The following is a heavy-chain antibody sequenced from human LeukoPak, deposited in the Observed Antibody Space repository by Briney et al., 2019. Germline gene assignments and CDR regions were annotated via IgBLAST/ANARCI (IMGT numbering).Heavy chain of an antibody. CDR3: ARAPYDFWSGYSTGFDY. D-gene: IGHD3-3*01. Sequence: PSETLSLTCAVYGGSFSGYYWSWIRQPPGKGLEWIGEINHSGSTNYNPSLKSRVTISVDTSKNQFSLKLRSVTAADTAVYYCARAPYDFWSGYSTGFDYWGQGTLVTVSS. CDR2: INHSGST. J-gene: IGHJ4*02. V-gene: IGHV4-34*01. CDR1: GGSFSGYY.